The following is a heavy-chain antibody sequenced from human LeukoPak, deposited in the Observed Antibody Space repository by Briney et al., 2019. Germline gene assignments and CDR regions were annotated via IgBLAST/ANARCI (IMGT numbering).Heavy chain of an antibody. V-gene: IGHV1-24*01. CDR1: GYTLTELS. Sequence: ASVKVSCKVSGYTLTELSMHWVRQAPGKGLEWMGGFDPEDGETIYAQKFQGRVTMTEDTSTDTAYMELSSLRSEDTAVYYCATDGSRITIFGVVIVPNWGQGTLVTVSS. J-gene: IGHJ4*02. CDR2: FDPEDGET. CDR3: ATDGSRITIFGVVIVPN. D-gene: IGHD3-3*01.